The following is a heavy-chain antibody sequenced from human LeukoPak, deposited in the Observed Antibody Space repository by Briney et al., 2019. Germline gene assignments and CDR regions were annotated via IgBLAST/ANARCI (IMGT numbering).Heavy chain of an antibody. CDR3: ARDEITPLGSSSWSPRAGFDP. D-gene: IGHD6-13*01. CDR1: GGTFSSYA. J-gene: IGHJ5*02. V-gene: IGHV1-69*04. Sequence: GSSVKVSCKASGGTFSSYAISWVRQAPGQGLEWMGRIIPILGIANYAQKFQGRVTITADKSTSTAYMELSSLRSEDTAVYYCARDEITPLGSSSWSPRAGFDPWGQGTLVTVSS. CDR2: IIPILGIA.